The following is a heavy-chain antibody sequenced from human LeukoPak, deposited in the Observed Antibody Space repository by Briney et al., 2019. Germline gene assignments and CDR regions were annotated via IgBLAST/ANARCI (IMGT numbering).Heavy chain of an antibody. CDR2: VYYSGST. J-gene: IGHJ6*03. V-gene: IGHV4-39*01. CDR3: ARPHYDSSGYYGYYYYYMDV. Sequence: NSSQCLSLTRTVSARSISSSSYCSGWLRQPPGKGLEWIVSVYYSGSTYYNPSLKRRFTISVDTSKTWFSLKLSSVTAADTAVYYCARPHYDSSGYYGYYYYYMDVWGKGTTVTVSS. D-gene: IGHD3-22*01. CDR1: ARSISSSSYC.